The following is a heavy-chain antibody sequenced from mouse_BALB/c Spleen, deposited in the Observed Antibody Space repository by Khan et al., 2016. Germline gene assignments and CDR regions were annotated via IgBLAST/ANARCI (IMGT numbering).Heavy chain of an antibody. CDR1: GYSITSDYA. D-gene: IGHD2-2*01. CDR3: ARCFGYRGFAY. V-gene: IGHV3-2*02. CDR2: ISYSGST. Sequence: EVQLQESGPGLVKPSQSLSLTCTVTGYSITSDYAWNWIRQFPGNKLEWMGYISYSGSTNYNPSLKSRVSITRDTSKNQVFLQLNSVTTEDTATYYCARCFGYRGFAYWGQGTLVTVSA. J-gene: IGHJ3*01.